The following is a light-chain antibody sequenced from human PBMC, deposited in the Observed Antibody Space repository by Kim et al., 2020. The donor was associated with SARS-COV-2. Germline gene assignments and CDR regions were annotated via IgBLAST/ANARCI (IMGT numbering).Light chain of an antibody. CDR3: QVWDSSSDHRVV. V-gene: IGLV3-21*04. CDR1: SIGGKS. Sequence: SYELTQPPSVSVAPGKTARITCWGNSIGGKSVHWYQQKPGQSPVLVISYDSDRPSGIPERFSGSNSGNTATLTINRVETEDEADYYCQVWDSSSDHRVV. CDR2: YDS. J-gene: IGLJ2*01.